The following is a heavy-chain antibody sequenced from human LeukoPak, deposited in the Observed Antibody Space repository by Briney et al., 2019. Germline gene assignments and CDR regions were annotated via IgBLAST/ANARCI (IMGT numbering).Heavy chain of an antibody. CDR2: INYTGST. CDR1: GGSISTYY. V-gene: IGHV4-59*01. CDR3: AREGLIVRGAVDY. Sequence: SETLSLTCTVSGGSISTYYWSWIRQPPGKGLEWIGYINYTGSTNYNPSLESRVTISVDTSKNQFSLKLSSVTAADTAVYYCAREGLIVRGAVDYWGQGTLVTVSS. J-gene: IGHJ4*02. D-gene: IGHD3-10*01.